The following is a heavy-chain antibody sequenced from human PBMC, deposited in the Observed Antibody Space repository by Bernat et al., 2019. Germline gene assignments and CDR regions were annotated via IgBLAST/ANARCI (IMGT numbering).Heavy chain of an antibody. J-gene: IGHJ4*02. CDR2: INHSGST. D-gene: IGHD4-17*01. Sequence: QVQLQQWGAGLLKPSETLSLTCAVYGGSFSGYYWSWIRQPPGKGLEWIGEINHSGSTNYNPSLKSRVTISVDTSKNQISLKLSSVTAADTAVYYCARADYGDYGGHFDYWGQGTLVTVSS. CDR3: ARADYGDYGGHFDY. V-gene: IGHV4-34*01. CDR1: GGSFSGYY.